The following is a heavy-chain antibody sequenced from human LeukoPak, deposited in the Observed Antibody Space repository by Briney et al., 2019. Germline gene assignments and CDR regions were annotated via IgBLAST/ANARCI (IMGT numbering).Heavy chain of an antibody. CDR3: ARGTYYSDC. V-gene: IGHV3-7*02. CDR2: IKQDGSEK. Sequence: GGSLRLSCAASGFTFDTYWMTWVRQAPGKGLEWVASIKQDGSEKYYVDSVKGRFTISRDNARNSLYLQMNSLRDEDTAVYYCARGTYYSDCWGQGTLVTVSS. J-gene: IGHJ4*02. CDR1: GFTFDTYW.